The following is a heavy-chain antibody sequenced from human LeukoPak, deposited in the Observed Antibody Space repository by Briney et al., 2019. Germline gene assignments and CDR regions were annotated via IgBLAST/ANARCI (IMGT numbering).Heavy chain of an antibody. Sequence: GGSLRLSCAASGFTFSSYSMNWVRQAPGKGLEWVSSISSSSSYIYYADSVKGRFTISRDNTKNSLYLQMNSLRAEDTAVYYCARVGYSVNWFDPWGQGTLVTVSS. V-gene: IGHV3-21*01. CDR2: ISSSSSYI. D-gene: IGHD3-22*01. J-gene: IGHJ5*02. CDR3: ARVGYSVNWFDP. CDR1: GFTFSSYS.